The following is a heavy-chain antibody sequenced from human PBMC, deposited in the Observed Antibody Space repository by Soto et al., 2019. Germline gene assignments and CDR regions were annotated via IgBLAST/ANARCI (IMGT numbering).Heavy chain of an antibody. D-gene: IGHD2-2*01. V-gene: IGHV3-74*01. CDR3: ARDACSSTGCYLWYFDY. CDR1: GFTFSSYW. CDR2: INGDGSST. Sequence: EVQLVESGGGLVQPGGSLRLSCAASGFTFSSYWMHWVRQAPGKGLVWVSRINGDGSSTSYADSVKGRFTISRDNAKNTMYLQMTRLRAEETAVYYCARDACSSTGCYLWYFDYWGQGILVTVSS. J-gene: IGHJ4*02.